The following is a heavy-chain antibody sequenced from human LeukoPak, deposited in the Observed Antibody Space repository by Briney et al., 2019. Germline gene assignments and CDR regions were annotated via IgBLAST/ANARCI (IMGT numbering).Heavy chain of an antibody. CDR3: ARWLAAAGSFDY. Sequence: ALVKVSCKASGYTFTSYYIQWVRQAPGQGLEWMGIIHPSGGSTSYAQKFQGRVTMTRDTSTSTVYMELGSLRSEDTAVYYCARWLAAAGSFDYWGQGTLVTVSS. J-gene: IGHJ4*02. CDR2: IHPSGGST. V-gene: IGHV1-46*01. D-gene: IGHD6-13*01. CDR1: GYTFTSYY.